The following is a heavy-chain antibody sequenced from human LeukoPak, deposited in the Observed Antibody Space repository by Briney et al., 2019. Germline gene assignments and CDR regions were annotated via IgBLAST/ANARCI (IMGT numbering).Heavy chain of an antibody. CDR3: ARGRLYYDFWSGYSSKGVGPNWFDP. Sequence: SETLSLTCTVSGGSISSGDYHWSWVRQPPGRGLERIGYIYYSGSTYYNPSLKSRVTISVDTSKNQFSLKLSSVTAADTAVYYCARGRLYYDFWSGYSSKGVGPNWFDPWGQGTLVTVSS. CDR1: GGSISSGDYH. V-gene: IGHV4-30-4*01. J-gene: IGHJ5*02. CDR2: IYYSGST. D-gene: IGHD3-3*01.